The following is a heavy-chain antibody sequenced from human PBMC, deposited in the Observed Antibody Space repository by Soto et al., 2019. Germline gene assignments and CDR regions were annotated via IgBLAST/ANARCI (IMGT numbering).Heavy chain of an antibody. Sequence: QVQLQESGPGLVKPSQTLSLTCTVSGDSFSSGGHKWSWIRQPTGKGLEWIGYTYYSGYTYNNPSLKSRLTMSGDTSKNQFSLKLSSVTAADTAVYYCARSDNYVAFDYWGQGTLVTVSS. CDR1: GDSFSSGGHK. D-gene: IGHD4-4*01. J-gene: IGHJ4*02. CDR3: ARSDNYVAFDY. V-gene: IGHV4-30-4*01. CDR2: TYYSGYT.